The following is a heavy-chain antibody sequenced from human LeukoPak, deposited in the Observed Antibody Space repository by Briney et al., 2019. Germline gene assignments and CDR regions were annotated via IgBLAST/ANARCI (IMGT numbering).Heavy chain of an antibody. CDR3: ARDLWYYDSSGPLDDY. J-gene: IGHJ4*02. CDR2: ISSSSSYI. D-gene: IGHD3-22*01. Sequence: PGGSLRLSCAASGFTFSSYSMNWVRQPPGKGLEWVSSISSSSSYIYYADSVKGRFTISRDNAKNSLYLQMNSLRAEDTAVYYCARDLWYYDSSGPLDDYWGQGTLVTVSS. V-gene: IGHV3-21*01. CDR1: GFTFSSYS.